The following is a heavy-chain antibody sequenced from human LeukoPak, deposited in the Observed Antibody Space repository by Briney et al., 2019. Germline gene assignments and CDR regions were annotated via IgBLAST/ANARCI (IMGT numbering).Heavy chain of an antibody. D-gene: IGHD4-17*01. CDR2: IYSGGST. J-gene: IGHJ3*02. Sequence: PGGSLRLSCSFSGVTFRNFWMTWVRQAPGKGLEWVSVIYSGGSTYYADSVKGRFTISRDNSKNTLYLQMNSLRAEDTAVYYCARDQTVPPGDAFDIWGQGTMVTVSS. V-gene: IGHV3-53*01. CDR3: ARDQTVPPGDAFDI. CDR1: GVTFRNFW.